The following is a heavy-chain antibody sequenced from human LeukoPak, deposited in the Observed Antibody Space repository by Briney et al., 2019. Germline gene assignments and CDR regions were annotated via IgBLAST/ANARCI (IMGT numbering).Heavy chain of an antibody. CDR1: GFTFSDFW. V-gene: IGHV3-74*01. CDR2: INSGGTVT. J-gene: IGHJ4*02. Sequence: GGSLRLSCAASGFTFSDFWMHWVRQAPGKGLVWVSRINSGGTVTNYADSVKGRLTISRDNAKNTLYLQMNSLRAEDTAVYYCAKDRRLESSLFDYWGQGTLVTVSS. D-gene: IGHD2/OR15-2a*01. CDR3: AKDRRLESSLFDY.